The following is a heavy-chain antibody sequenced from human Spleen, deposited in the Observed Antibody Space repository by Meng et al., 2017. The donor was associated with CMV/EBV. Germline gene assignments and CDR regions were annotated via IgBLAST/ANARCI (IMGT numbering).Heavy chain of an antibody. CDR1: GYTFTGYY. J-gene: IGHJ3*02. CDR2: INPNSGAT. CDR3: ARLPDSSDAFDI. D-gene: IGHD3-22*01. V-gene: IGHV1-2*02. Sequence: ASVKVSCKASGYTFTGYYMHWVRQAPGQGLGWMGWINPNSGATNYAQKFQGRVTMTRDTSISTAYMELSRLRSDDTAVYYCARLPDSSDAFDIWGQGTMVTVSS.